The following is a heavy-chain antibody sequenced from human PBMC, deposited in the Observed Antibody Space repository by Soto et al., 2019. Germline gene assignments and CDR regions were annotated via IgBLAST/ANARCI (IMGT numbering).Heavy chain of an antibody. J-gene: IGHJ4*02. CDR2: IYYSGST. CDR1: GGSISSYY. V-gene: IGHV4-59*01. CDR3: ARALADYYGSGSYYNDY. Sequence: SETLSLTCTVSGGSISSYYWSWIRQPPGKGLEWIGYIYYSGSTNYNPSLKSRVTISVDTSKSQFSLKLSSVTAADTAVYYCARALADYYGSGSYYNDYWGQGTLVTVSS. D-gene: IGHD3-10*01.